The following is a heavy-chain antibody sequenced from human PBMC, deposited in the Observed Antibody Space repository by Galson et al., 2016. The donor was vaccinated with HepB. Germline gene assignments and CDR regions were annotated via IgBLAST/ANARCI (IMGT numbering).Heavy chain of an antibody. V-gene: IGHV5-51*01. CDR1: GYSFASFW. CDR2: VYPGDSDT. CDR3: ARRSPPHYITTTTFEY. Sequence: QSGAEVKKPGESLKISCKASGYSFASFWIGWVRQMPGKGLEWMGIVYPGDSDTRYSPSFQGQVTISADKSTSTAYLQWSSLKASDTGIYYCARRSPPHYITTTTFEYWGQGTLVTVSS. D-gene: IGHD4-11*01. J-gene: IGHJ4*02.